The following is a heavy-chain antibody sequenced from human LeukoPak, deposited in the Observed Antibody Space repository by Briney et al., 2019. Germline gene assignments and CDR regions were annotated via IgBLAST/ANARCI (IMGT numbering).Heavy chain of an antibody. D-gene: IGHD3-9*01. Sequence: SQTLSLTCTVSGGSISSGDYYWSWLRQPPGKSPEWIGYIYHSGSTYYNPSLKSRVTISVDRSKNQFSLKLSSVTAADTAVYYCARGYDVLTSHDYFDYWGQGTLVTVSS. CDR1: GGSISSGDYY. CDR3: ARGYDVLTSHDYFDY. CDR2: IYHSGST. J-gene: IGHJ4*02. V-gene: IGHV4-30-2*01.